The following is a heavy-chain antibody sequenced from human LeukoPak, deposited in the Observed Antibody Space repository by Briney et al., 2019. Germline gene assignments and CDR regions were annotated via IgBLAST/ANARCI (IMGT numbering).Heavy chain of an antibody. Sequence: GGSLRLSCAASGFTVSNNYMSWVRQAPGYGLEWVSVIYKVGNTFYADFVKGRFNISRDNSKNTLYLQMNSLRAEDTALYYCARGLVVGGTGVWAFDIWGQGTMVTVSS. CDR1: GFTVSNNY. V-gene: IGHV3-66*01. J-gene: IGHJ3*02. CDR3: ARGLVVGGTGVWAFDI. CDR2: IYKVGNT. D-gene: IGHD1-26*01.